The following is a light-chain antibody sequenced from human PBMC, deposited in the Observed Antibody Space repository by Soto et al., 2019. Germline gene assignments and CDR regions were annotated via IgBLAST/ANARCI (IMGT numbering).Light chain of an antibody. V-gene: IGKV4-1*01. Sequence: DIVMTQSPDSLAVSLGERATLNCKSSQTVSYSPDSKNYLAWYQQKAGQPPKLLISWASTRESGVPDRFAGSGSRTDFTLTISSLQAEDVAVYYCQQYFTIPLTFGPGTKVHV. CDR2: WAS. J-gene: IGKJ3*01. CDR3: QQYFTIPLT. CDR1: QTVSYSPDSKNY.